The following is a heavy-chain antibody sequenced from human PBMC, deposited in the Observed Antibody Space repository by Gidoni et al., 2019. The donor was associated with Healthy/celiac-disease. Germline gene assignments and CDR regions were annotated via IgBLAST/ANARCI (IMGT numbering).Heavy chain of an antibody. J-gene: IGHJ4*02. CDR1: GYTVTSYY. D-gene: IGHD3-22*01. Sequence: QVQLVQSGAEVKKPGASVKVSCKASGYTVTSYYMHWVRQAPGHGLEWMGIINPSGGSTSYAQKFQGRVTMTRDTSTSTVYMELSSLRSEDTAVYYCARDIYYDSSGYYYLLRYWGQGTLVTVSS. V-gene: IGHV1-46*01. CDR3: ARDIYYDSSGYYYLLRY. CDR2: INPSGGST.